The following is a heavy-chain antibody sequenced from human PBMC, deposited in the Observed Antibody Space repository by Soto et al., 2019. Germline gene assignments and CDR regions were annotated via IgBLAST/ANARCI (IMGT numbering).Heavy chain of an antibody. Sequence: QVQLQESGPGLVKPSETLSLTCTVSGGSISSYYWSWIRQPPGKGLEWIGYIYYSGSTNYNPSLKSRVTISVDTSKNQFSLKLSSVTAADTAVYYCARDHCSGGSCNNYYYYYMDVWGKGTTVTVSS. V-gene: IGHV4-59*01. CDR3: ARDHCSGGSCNNYYYYYMDV. D-gene: IGHD2-15*01. CDR1: GGSISSYY. J-gene: IGHJ6*03. CDR2: IYYSGST.